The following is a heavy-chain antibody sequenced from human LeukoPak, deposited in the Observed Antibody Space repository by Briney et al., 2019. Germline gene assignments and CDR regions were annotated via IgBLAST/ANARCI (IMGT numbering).Heavy chain of an antibody. CDR2: IYYTGST. Sequence: SSETLSLTCAVSGASISGSGCYLGWIRQPPGKGLEWIGNIYYTGSTYYNASLQSRVTISIDMSKNQFSLRLSSVTAADTAMYYCVKSGGYGLIDYWGQGTLVTVSS. CDR1: GASISGSGCY. CDR3: VKSGGYGLIDY. V-gene: IGHV4-39*01. D-gene: IGHD6-19*01. J-gene: IGHJ4*02.